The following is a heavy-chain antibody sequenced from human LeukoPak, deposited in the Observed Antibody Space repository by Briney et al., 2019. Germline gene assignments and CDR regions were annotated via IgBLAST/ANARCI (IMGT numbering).Heavy chain of an antibody. CDR3: AKGPPIVVVTANLDH. J-gene: IGHJ4*02. CDR2: ISSSSSTI. Sequence: PGGSLRLSCAASGFTFSSYSMNWVRQAPGKGLEWVSYISSSSSTIYYADSVKGRFTISRDNSKSTLYLQMNSLRAEDTAVYYCAKGPPIVVVTANLDHWGQGTLVTVSS. CDR1: GFTFSSYS. V-gene: IGHV3-48*01. D-gene: IGHD2-21*02.